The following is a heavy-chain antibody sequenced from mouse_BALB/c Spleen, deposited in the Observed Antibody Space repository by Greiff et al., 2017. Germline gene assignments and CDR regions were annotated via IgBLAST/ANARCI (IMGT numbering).Heavy chain of an antibody. CDR3: AKHNYGSRDWYFDV. CDR2: IWGGGST. J-gene: IGHJ1*01. V-gene: IGHV2-6-5*01. Sequence: VKLMESGPGLVAPSQSLSITCTVSGFSLTDYGVSWIRQPPGKGLEWLGVIWGGGSTYYNSALKSRLSISKDNSKSQVFLKMNSLQTDDTAMYYCAKHNYGSRDWYFDVWGAGTTVTVSS. D-gene: IGHD1-1*01. CDR1: GFSLTDYG.